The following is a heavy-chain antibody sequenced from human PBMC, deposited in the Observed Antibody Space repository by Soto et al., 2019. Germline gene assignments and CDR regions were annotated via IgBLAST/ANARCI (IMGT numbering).Heavy chain of an antibody. Sequence: ASVKVSCKASGYTFTSYGISWVRQAPGQGLEWMGWISAYNGNTNYAQKLRGRVTMTTDTSTSTAYMELRSLRSDDTAVYYCARDRGAIHYDFWSGYIPRPTYYYYGMDVWGQGTTVTVSS. CDR1: GYTFTSYG. V-gene: IGHV1-18*04. J-gene: IGHJ6*02. CDR3: ARDRGAIHYDFWSGYIPRPTYYYYGMDV. D-gene: IGHD3-3*01. CDR2: ISAYNGNT.